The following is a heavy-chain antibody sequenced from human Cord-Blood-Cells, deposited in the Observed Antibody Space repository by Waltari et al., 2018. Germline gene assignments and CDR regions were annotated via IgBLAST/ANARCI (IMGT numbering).Heavy chain of an antibody. J-gene: IGHJ5*02. D-gene: IGHD2-2*02. CDR2: IYYSGST. Sequence: QLQLQESGPGLVKPSETLSLTCTVSGGSIRSRSYYWGCIRQPPGKGLEVIGSIYYSGSTYYNPSLKSRVTISVDTSKNQFSLKLSSVTAADTAVYYCARSPYCSSTSCYTEGGWFDPWGQGTLVTVSS. CDR1: GGSIRSRSYY. CDR3: ARSPYCSSTSCYTEGGWFDP. V-gene: IGHV4-39*01.